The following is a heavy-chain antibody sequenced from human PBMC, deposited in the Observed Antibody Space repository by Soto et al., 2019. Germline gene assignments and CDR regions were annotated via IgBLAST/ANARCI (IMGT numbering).Heavy chain of an antibody. CDR1: GDSVTSGDYY. V-gene: IGHV4-61*08. J-gene: IGHJ5*01. CDR3: ARIPVDTYMTYWFDP. D-gene: IGHD3-16*01. CDR2: IYYSGNT. Sequence: SETLSLTCTVSGDSVTSGDYYWSWIRQPPGKGLEWIGYIYYSGNTNYSPSLKRRVAISLDTSHNQFSLKLSSVTDADTAVYFCARIPVDTYMTYWFDPWGQGTLVTVSS.